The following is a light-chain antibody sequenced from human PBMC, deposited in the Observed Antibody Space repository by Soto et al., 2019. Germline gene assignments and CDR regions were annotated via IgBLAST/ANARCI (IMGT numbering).Light chain of an antibody. CDR3: QQRYIWPPT. CDR1: QSVSSN. Sequence: EIVLTQSPATLSLSPGERATLSCRASQSVSSNLAWYQQKPGQAPRLLIYDASIKPMGSPARCGGSGSGTDFTLPISSLEPEDFAVYFCQQRYIWPPTVGPGTKVDT. CDR2: DAS. J-gene: IGKJ3*01. V-gene: IGKV3-11*01.